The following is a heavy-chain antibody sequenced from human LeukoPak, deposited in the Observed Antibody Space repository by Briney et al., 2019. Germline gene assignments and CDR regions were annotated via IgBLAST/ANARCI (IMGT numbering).Heavy chain of an antibody. V-gene: IGHV4-38-2*02. Sequence: PSETLSLTCTVSGYSISSGYYWGWIRQPPGKGLEWIGSIYHSGSTYYNPSLKSRVTISVDTSKNQFSLKLSSVTAADTAVYCCASIITMVRGIDYWGQGTLVTVSS. CDR1: GYSISSGYY. D-gene: IGHD3-10*01. CDR2: IYHSGST. CDR3: ASIITMVRGIDY. J-gene: IGHJ4*02.